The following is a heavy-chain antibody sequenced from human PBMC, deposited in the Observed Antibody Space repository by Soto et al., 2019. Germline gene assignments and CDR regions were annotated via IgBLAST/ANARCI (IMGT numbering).Heavy chain of an antibody. CDR2: ISAYNGNT. J-gene: IGHJ4*02. Sequence: QVQLVQSGAEVKKPGASVKVSCKASGYTFTSYGISWVRQAPGQGLEWMGWISAYNGNTNYAQKLQGRVTMTTDTSTSTAYREMRSLRSDDTSVNYCAGEPNYFDYWGQGTLVTVSS. V-gene: IGHV1-18*01. CDR3: AGEPNYFDY. CDR1: GYTFTSYG.